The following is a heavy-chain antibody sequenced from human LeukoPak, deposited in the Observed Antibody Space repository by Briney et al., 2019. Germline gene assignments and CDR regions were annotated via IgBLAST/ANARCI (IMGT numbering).Heavy chain of an antibody. CDR2: IFYSRVT. CDR3: ARVPLWRRDAFDI. V-gene: IGHV4-59*12. D-gene: IGHD3-10*01. Sequence: PSETLSLTCTVSGASIRGYYWGWIRQPPGKGLECIGHIFYSRVTNYNPSLKSRVTISVDTSKNQFSLKLSSVTAADTAVYYCARVPLWRRDAFDIWGQGTMVTVSS. J-gene: IGHJ3*02. CDR1: GASIRGYY.